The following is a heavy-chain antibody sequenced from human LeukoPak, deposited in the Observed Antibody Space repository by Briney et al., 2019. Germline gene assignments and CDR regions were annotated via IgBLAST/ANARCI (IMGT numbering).Heavy chain of an antibody. Sequence: PGGSLRLSCAASGFTFSSYSMNWVRQAPGKGLEWVSSISSSSSYIYYAGSVKGRFTISRDNAKNSLYLQMNSLRAEDTAVYYCASRPGRRDAFDIWGQGTMVTVSS. D-gene: IGHD1-26*01. CDR1: GFTFSSYS. J-gene: IGHJ3*02. CDR2: ISSSSSYI. V-gene: IGHV3-21*01. CDR3: ASRPGRRDAFDI.